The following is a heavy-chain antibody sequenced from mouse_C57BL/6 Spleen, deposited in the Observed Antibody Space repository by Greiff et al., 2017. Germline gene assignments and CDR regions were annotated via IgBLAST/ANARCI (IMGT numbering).Heavy chain of an antibody. Sequence: VQLQQSGAELVRPGASVTLSCKASGYTFTNYEMHWVKQTPVHGLEWIGAIDPETGGTAYNQKFKGKAILTADKSSSTAYMELRSLTSEDSAVYYCTREGYDYGYFDYWGQGTTLTVSS. J-gene: IGHJ2*01. CDR3: TREGYDYGYFDY. D-gene: IGHD2-4*01. V-gene: IGHV1-15*01. CDR1: GYTFTNYE. CDR2: IDPETGGT.